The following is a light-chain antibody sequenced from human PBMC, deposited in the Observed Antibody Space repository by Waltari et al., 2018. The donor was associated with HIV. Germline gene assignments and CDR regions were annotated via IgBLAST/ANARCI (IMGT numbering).Light chain of an antibody. CDR3: ASFTSNYTLI. J-gene: IGLJ2*01. V-gene: IGLV2-14*01. CDR2: EVF. CDR1: TSDFGLYNF. Sequence: QSTLTQPASVSGSPGQSITISCTGSTSDFGLYNFISWYQQPPGGVPKVIIYEVFSRPSGISSRFSGSRSANTASLTISWLQPEDEADYYCASFTSNYTLIFGGGTKVTVL.